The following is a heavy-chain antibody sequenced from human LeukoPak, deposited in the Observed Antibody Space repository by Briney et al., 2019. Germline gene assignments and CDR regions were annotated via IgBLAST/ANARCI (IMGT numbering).Heavy chain of an antibody. CDR1: GFTFSSYS. V-gene: IGHV3-21*01. Sequence: LGGSLRLSCAASGFTFSSYSMNWVRQAPGKGLEWVSSISSSSSYIYYADSVKGRFTISRDNAKNSLYLQMNSLRAEDTAVYYCARSSMVRGVMNYYYYMDVWGKGTTVTVSS. D-gene: IGHD3-10*01. CDR3: ARSSMVRGVMNYYYYMDV. J-gene: IGHJ6*03. CDR2: ISSSSSYI.